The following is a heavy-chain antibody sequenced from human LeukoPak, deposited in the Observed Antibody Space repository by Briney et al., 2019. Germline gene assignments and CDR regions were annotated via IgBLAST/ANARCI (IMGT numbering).Heavy chain of an antibody. CDR3: TTGGKE. J-gene: IGHJ4*02. CDR1: GVIFNNAW. V-gene: IGHV3-15*01. D-gene: IGHD3-10*01. CDR2: IKSKTDGGTT. Sequence: GGSLRLSCVASGVIFNNAWMNWVRQAPGKGLEWVGRIKSKTDGGTTDYAAPVKGRFSISRDDSKDTLYLQMNSLRTDDTAAYYCTTGGKEWGQGTLVTVSS.